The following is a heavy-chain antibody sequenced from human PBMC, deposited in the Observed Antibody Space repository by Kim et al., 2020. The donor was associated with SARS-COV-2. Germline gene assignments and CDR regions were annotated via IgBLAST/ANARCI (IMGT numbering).Heavy chain of an antibody. Sequence: GGSLRLSCAASGFTFSSYAMHWVRQAPGKGLEWVAVISYDGSNKYYADSVKGRFTISRDNSKNTLYLQMNSLRAEDTAVYYCARARRGYSYGSSFDYWGQGTLVTVSS. CDR1: GFTFSSYA. J-gene: IGHJ4*02. CDR3: ARARRGYSYGSSFDY. CDR2: ISYDGSNK. D-gene: IGHD5-18*01. V-gene: IGHV3-30*04.